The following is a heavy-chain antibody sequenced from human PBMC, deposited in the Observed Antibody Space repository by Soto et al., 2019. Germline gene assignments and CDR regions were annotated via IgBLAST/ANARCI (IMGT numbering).Heavy chain of an antibody. CDR3: ARADEGQQLGYYYYYYMDV. D-gene: IGHD6-13*01. CDR2: IIPIFGTA. V-gene: IGHV1-69*13. J-gene: IGHJ6*03. CDR1: GGTFSSYA. Sequence: ASVKVSCKASGGTFSSYAISWVRQAPGQGLEWMGGIIPIFGTANYAQKFQGRVTITADESTSTAYMELSSLRSEDTAVYYCARADEGQQLGYYYYYYMDVWGKGTTVTVSS.